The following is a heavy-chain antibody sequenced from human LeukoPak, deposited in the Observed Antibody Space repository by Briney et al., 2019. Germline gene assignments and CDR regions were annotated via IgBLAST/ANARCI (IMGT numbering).Heavy chain of an antibody. CDR2: IIPILGIA. CDR3: ARAGVVTDAEYFQH. Sequence: GASVKVSCKASGGTFSSYAISWVRQAPGQGLEWMGRIIPILGIANYAQKFQGRVTITADKSTSTVYMELSSLRSEDTAVYYCARAGVVTDAEYFQHWGQGTLVTVSS. V-gene: IGHV1-69*04. CDR1: GGTFSSYA. D-gene: IGHD2-21*02. J-gene: IGHJ1*01.